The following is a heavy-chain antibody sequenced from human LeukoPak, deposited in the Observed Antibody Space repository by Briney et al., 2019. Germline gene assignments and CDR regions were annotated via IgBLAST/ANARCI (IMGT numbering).Heavy chain of an antibody. CDR1: GFTVSSNY. CDR3: ARMASSIAARLYYYYYMDV. D-gene: IGHD6-6*01. J-gene: IGHJ6*03. CDR2: IYSGGST. Sequence: PGGSLRLSCAASGFTVSSNYMSWVRQAPGKGLEWVSVIYSGGSTYYADSVKGRFTISRDNSKNTLYLQMNSLRAEDTAVYYCARMASSIAARLYYYYYMDVWGKGTTVIVSS. V-gene: IGHV3-53*01.